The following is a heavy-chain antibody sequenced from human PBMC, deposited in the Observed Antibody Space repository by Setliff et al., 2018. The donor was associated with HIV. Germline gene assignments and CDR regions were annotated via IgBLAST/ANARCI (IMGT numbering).Heavy chain of an antibody. CDR3: ARVRYCGGECYPDAFDI. D-gene: IGHD2-21*01. CDR2: INPNSGGT. CDR1: GYTFTGYY. J-gene: IGHJ3*02. V-gene: IGHV1-2*02. Sequence: ASVKVSCKASGYTFTGYYMHWVRQAPGQGLEWMGWINPNSGGTNYAQKFQGRVTMTRDTSISTVYMELSMLRSDDTAVYYCARVRYCGGECYPDAFDIWGQGTMVTVSS.